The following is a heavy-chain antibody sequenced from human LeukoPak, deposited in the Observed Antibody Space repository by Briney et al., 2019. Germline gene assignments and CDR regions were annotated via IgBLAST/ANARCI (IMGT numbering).Heavy chain of an antibody. CDR1: GGPISRGGYY. J-gene: IGHJ6*02. D-gene: IGHD2-2*01. Sequence: SHTLTLTCTLSGGPISRGGYYWSWIPQHPSEGLEWIGYIYYSSSTYYTPYLKSLVTILVDTSKNQFSLKQSSVTAADTAVYYCESFSGYCSSTSCYPYGMDVWGQGTTVTVSS. CDR3: ESFSGYCSSTSCYPYGMDV. V-gene: IGHV4-31*01. CDR2: IYYSSST.